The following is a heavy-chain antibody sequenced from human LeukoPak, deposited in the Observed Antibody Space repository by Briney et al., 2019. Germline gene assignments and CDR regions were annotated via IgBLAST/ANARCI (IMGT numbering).Heavy chain of an antibody. J-gene: IGHJ4*02. Sequence: PGGSLRLSCAASGFTFSSYWMTWVRQAPGKGLEWMANIRDDGSDKYYVDSVKGRFTISRDNAQNTLLLQMDSLGVEDTAVYYCVRHTRRSPGDYWGQGTLVTVSP. CDR1: GFTFSSYW. V-gene: IGHV3-7*01. CDR2: IRDDGSDK. CDR3: VRHTRRSPGDY. D-gene: IGHD7-27*01.